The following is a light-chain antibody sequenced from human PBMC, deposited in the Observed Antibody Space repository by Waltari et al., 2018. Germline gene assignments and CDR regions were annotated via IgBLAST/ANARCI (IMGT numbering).Light chain of an antibody. Sequence: NFLLPQPQSVSGSPGKTVTISCTRNSGSIAGDYVQWYQQRPGHFPTIVIFEDNQRPSGVPDRFSGSIDRSSNSASLTISGLKTEDEADYYCHSFDSSNQVFGGGTKLTVL. V-gene: IGLV6-57*01. CDR3: HSFDSSNQV. CDR1: SGSIAGDY. CDR2: EDN. J-gene: IGLJ2*01.